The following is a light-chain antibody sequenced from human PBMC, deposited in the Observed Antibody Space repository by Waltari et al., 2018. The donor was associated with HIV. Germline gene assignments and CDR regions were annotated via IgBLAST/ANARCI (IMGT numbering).Light chain of an antibody. CDR3: QSYDSNLSGL. Sequence: QSELTQPPSVSAAPGQRVTISCTGSTSNIAAGYAVHWYQQVPGRATKVVIYGNSNRPSGVPDRFSGSKSGSSASLVITGLQSEDEADYYCQSYDSNLSGLFGGGTKVTVL. J-gene: IGLJ2*01. CDR2: GNS. V-gene: IGLV1-40*01. CDR1: TSNIAAGYA.